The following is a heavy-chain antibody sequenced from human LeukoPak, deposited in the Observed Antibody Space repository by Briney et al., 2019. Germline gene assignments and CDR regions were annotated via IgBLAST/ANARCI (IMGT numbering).Heavy chain of an antibody. CDR2: IYYSGST. D-gene: IGHD6-19*01. J-gene: IGHJ1*01. CDR1: GGSISSYY. V-gene: IGHV4-59*01. Sequence: PSETLSLTCTVSGGSISSYYWSWTRQPPGKGLEWIGYIYYSGSTNYNPSLKSRVTISVDPSKNQFSLKLSSVTAADTAVYFCARRAHYSGWYVWGQGTLVTVSS. CDR3: ARRAHYSGWYV.